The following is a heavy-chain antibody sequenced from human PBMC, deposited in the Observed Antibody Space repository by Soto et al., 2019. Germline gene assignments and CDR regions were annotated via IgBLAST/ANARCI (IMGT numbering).Heavy chain of an antibody. Sequence: SETLSLTCTVSVGSISSYYWSCIRHPPGKGLEWIGYIYYSGSTNYNPSLKSRVTISVDTSKNQFSLKLSSVTAADTAVYYCARVNRGYTGNWFDRWGQATLGSV. CDR2: IYYSGST. CDR3: ARVNRGYTGNWFDR. V-gene: IGHV4-59*01. CDR1: VGSISSYY. J-gene: IGHJ5*02. D-gene: IGHD6-25*01.